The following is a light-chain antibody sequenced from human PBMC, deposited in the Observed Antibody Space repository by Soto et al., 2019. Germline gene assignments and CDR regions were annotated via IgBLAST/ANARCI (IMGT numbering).Light chain of an antibody. V-gene: IGKV1-5*01. CDR2: EAS. CDR3: QQYNSYQWT. J-gene: IGKJ1*01. CDR1: QSISTW. Sequence: DIQMTQSPSTLSASVGGRVTITCRASQSISTWLAWYKQKPGKAPKVLSYEASKLESGVPSRFRGSGSGTEFTLTISTLKPDDVETYYCQQYNSYQWTFGQGTKVDI.